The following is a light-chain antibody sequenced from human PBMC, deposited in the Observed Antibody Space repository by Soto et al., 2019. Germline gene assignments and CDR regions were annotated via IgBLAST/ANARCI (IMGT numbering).Light chain of an antibody. Sequence: QSALTQPASVSGSPGQSITISCTGTSSDVGGYNYVSWYQQHPGEAPKLLIYEVTYRPSGVSDRFSGSKSAYTASLTISGLQPEDEADYYCSSYTTSSTRVFGTGTKVTVL. CDR2: EVT. CDR1: SSDVGGYNY. V-gene: IGLV2-14*01. J-gene: IGLJ1*01. CDR3: SSYTTSSTRV.